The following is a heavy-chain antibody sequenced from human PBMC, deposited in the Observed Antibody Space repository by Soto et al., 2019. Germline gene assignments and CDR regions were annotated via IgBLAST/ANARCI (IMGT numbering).Heavy chain of an antibody. J-gene: IGHJ6*03. Sequence: SETLSLTCTVSGGSISSYYWSWIRQPPGKGLEWIGYIYYSGSTNYNPSLKSRVTISVDTSKNQFSRKLSSVTAADTAVYYCARHSRYSGYDLPERNYYYYYYMDVWGKGTTVTVSS. CDR1: GGSISSYY. CDR3: ARHSRYSGYDLPERNYYYYYYMDV. V-gene: IGHV4-59*08. CDR2: IYYSGST. D-gene: IGHD5-12*01.